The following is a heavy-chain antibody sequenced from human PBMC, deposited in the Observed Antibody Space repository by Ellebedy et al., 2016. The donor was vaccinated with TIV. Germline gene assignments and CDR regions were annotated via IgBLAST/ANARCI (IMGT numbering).Heavy chain of an antibody. CDR3: ARSYYGMDV. V-gene: IGHV3-48*01. CDR1: GFTFSSYS. CDR2: ISSSSGTI. Sequence: GGSLRLSCAAPGFTFSSYSMNWVRQAPGKGLEWVSYISSSSGTIHYADSVKGRFTISRDNAKNSLYLQMNSLRAEDTAVYYCARSYYGMDVWGQGTTVTVSS. J-gene: IGHJ6*02.